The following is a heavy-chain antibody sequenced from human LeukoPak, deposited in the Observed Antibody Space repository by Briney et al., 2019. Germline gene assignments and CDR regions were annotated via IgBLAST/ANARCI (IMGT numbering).Heavy chain of an antibody. D-gene: IGHD2-2*02. CDR3: ARLTPAAILATRGYSDY. CDR2: IYPGDSDT. CDR1: GYSFTSYW. Sequence: GESLKISCKGSGYSFTSYWIGWVRQMPGKGLEWMGIIYPGDSDTRYSPSFQGQVTISADKSISTAYLQWSSLKASDTAMYYCARLTPAAILATRGYSDYWGQGTLVTVSS. V-gene: IGHV5-51*01. J-gene: IGHJ4*02.